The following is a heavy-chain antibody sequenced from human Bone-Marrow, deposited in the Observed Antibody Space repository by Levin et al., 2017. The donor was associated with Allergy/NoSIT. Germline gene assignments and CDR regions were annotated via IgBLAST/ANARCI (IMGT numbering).Heavy chain of an antibody. CDR3: ARRSLDTAMVRPFDY. CDR2: IIPIFGTA. V-gene: IGHV1-69*06. CDR1: GGTFSSYA. Sequence: GASVKVSCKASGGTFSSYAISWVRQAPGQGLEWMGGIIPIFGTANYAQKFQGRVTITADKSTSTAYMELSSLRSEDTAVYYCARRSLDTAMVRPFDYWGQGTLVTVSS. J-gene: IGHJ4*02. D-gene: IGHD5-18*01.